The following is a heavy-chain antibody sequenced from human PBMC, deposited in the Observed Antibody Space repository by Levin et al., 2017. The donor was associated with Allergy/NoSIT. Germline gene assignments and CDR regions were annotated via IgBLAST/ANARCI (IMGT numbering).Heavy chain of an antibody. D-gene: IGHD2-21*01. CDR3: ARDSGRVGTYLFLGY. Sequence: GESLKISCVVSGFTFSSYAMHWVRQAPGKGLEWVAVISYDGSNKYYADSVKGRFTISRDNSKNTLYLQLNSQRPEDTAVYYCARDSGRVGTYLFLGYWGQGTLVTVSS. J-gene: IGHJ4*02. CDR1: GFTFSSYA. V-gene: IGHV3-30-3*01. CDR2: ISYDGSNK.